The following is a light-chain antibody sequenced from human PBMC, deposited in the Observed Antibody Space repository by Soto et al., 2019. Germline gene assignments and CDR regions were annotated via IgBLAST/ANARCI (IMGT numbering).Light chain of an antibody. V-gene: IGKV1-5*03. J-gene: IGKJ1*01. CDR2: RAS. CDR1: QSINNW. Sequence: DIQMTQSPSTLSASVGDRVTITCRASQSINNWLAWYQQKPGKAPKLLIYRASSLENGVPSRFSGRGSGTEFIFTITSLQPDDFAAYYCQQYSSASTFGQGTKVEI. CDR3: QQYSSAST.